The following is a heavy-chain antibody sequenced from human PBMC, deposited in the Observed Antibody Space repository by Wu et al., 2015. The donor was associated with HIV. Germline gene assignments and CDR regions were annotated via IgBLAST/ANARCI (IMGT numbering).Heavy chain of an antibody. D-gene: IGHD6-19*01. CDR3: ARGIAVTPMANWFDP. CDR1: GDRFTDYY. CDR2: ISADNINT. J-gene: IGHJ5*02. Sequence: VQLVQSGTVVKKPGATVKIPCKFSGDRFTDYYIHWVRRVSGKGLEWMGWISADNINTHYAQKLQGRVTLTTDTSTSTAYMELRSLRSDDTAVYYCARGIAVTPMANWFDPWGQGTWSPSPQ. V-gene: IGHV1-18*04.